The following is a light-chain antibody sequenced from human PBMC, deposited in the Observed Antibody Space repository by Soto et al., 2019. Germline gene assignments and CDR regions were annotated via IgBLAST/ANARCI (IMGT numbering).Light chain of an antibody. CDR3: QQYDSYPT. J-gene: IGKJ5*01. CDR1: QSISSY. Sequence: IQMTHSPSSLSASVGDRVTITFRASQSISSYLNWYQQKPGKAPKLLIYAASSLQSGVPSRFSGSGSGTDFTLTISSLQPEDFATYYCQQYDSYPTFGQGTRLEIK. V-gene: IGKV1-39*01. CDR2: AAS.